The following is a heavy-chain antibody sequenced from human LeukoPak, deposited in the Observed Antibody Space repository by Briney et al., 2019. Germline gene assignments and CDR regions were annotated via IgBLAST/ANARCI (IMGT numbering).Heavy chain of an antibody. CDR2: IYYSGST. Sequence: SETLSLTXTVSGGSISSSSYYWGWIRQPPGKGLEWIGSIYYSGSTYYNPSLKSRVTISVDTSKNQFSLKLSSVTAADTAVYYCARQGLPNYYDSSGYLGYWGQGTLVTVSS. CDR3: ARQGLPNYYDSSGYLGY. J-gene: IGHJ4*02. D-gene: IGHD3-22*01. V-gene: IGHV4-39*01. CDR1: GGSISSSSYY.